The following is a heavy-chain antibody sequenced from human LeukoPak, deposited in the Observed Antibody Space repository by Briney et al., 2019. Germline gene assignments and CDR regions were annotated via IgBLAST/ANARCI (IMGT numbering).Heavy chain of an antibody. J-gene: IGHJ3*02. CDR2: IYYSGST. CDR3: ARFGGGLGLWPDDAFDI. D-gene: IGHD3-10*01. Sequence: PSEPLSLTCTVSGGSISSGGYYWGWIRQPPGKGLEWIGSIYYSGSTYYNPSLKCRVTISVDTSKNQFSLKLSSVPAADTAVYYCARFGGGLGLWPDDAFDIWGQGTMVTVSS. CDR1: GGSISSGGYY. V-gene: IGHV4-39*01.